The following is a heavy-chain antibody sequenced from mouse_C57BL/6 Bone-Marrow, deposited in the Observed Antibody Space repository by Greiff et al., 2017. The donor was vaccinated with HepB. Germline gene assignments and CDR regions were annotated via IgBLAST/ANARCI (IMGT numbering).Heavy chain of an antibody. CDR3: ARKSTVVAGLDY. Sequence: QVQLQQPGAELVRPGSSVKLSCKASGYTFTSYWMHWVKQRPIQGLEWIGNIDPSDSETHYNQKFKDKATLTVDKSSSTAYMQLSSLTSEDSAVYYCARKSTVVAGLDYWGQGTTLTVSS. V-gene: IGHV1-52*01. J-gene: IGHJ2*01. CDR2: IDPSDSET. D-gene: IGHD1-1*01. CDR1: GYTFTSYW.